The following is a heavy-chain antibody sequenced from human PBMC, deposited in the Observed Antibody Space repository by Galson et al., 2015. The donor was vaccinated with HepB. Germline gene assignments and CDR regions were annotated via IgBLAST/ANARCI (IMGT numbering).Heavy chain of an antibody. D-gene: IGHD2-2*01. Sequence: SLRLSCAGYGFIFSSFSIHWVRQAPGKGLEWVALISYDGGNKYYADSVKGRFTVSRDNSKNTLNLQMNSLRVEDTAIYYCARDKDRYCSSTRCSYFDSWGQGTLVTVSS. J-gene: IGHJ4*02. CDR1: GFIFSSFS. V-gene: IGHV3-30-3*01. CDR3: ARDKDRYCSSTRCSYFDS. CDR2: ISYDGGNK.